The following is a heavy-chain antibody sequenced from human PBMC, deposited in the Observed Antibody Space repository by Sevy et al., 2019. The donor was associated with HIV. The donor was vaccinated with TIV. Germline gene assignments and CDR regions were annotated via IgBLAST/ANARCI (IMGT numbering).Heavy chain of an antibody. CDR2: ISTFNGDT. D-gene: IGHD2-15*01. CDR3: ARAYCSGGRCYSLAY. CDR1: GYTFTTYG. Sequence: ASVKVSCKASGYTFTTYGVTWVRQAPGQGLQWMGWISTFNGDTNSAQKLQGRVTTTTDTSTSTAYMELRSLRSDDTAVYYCARAYCSGGRCYSLAYWGQGTLVTVS. J-gene: IGHJ4*02. V-gene: IGHV1-18*01.